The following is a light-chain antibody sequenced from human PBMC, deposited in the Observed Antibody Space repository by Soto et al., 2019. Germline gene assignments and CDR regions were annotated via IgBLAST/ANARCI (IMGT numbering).Light chain of an antibody. CDR3: QQYNNWPPIFT. J-gene: IGKJ3*01. CDR2: GAS. Sequence: EIVMTQSPATLSVSPGERATLSCRASQSVSSNLAWYQQKPGQAPRLLIYGASTRATRIPARFSGSGSGTEFTLTISSLQSEDFAVYYCQQYNNWPPIFTFGPGTKVDIK. V-gene: IGKV3-15*01. CDR1: QSVSSN.